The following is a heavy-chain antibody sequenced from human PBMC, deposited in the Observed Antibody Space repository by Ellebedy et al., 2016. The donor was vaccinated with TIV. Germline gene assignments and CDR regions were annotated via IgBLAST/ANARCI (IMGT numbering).Heavy chain of an antibody. CDR2: IYYSGST. CDR1: GGSISSYY. Sequence: MPSETLSLTCTVSGGSISSYYWSWIRQPPGKELEWIGYIYYSGSTNYNPSLKSRVTISVDTSKNQFSLKLSSVTAADTAVYYCARRSGVVTYFDYWGQGTLVTVSS. D-gene: IGHD4-23*01. CDR3: ARRSGVVTYFDY. V-gene: IGHV4-59*08. J-gene: IGHJ4*02.